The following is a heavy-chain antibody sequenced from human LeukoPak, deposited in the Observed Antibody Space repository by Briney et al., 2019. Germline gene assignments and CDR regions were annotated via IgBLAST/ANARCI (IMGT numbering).Heavy chain of an antibody. CDR1: GFTFSSYW. CDR3: ARGGGLDV. V-gene: IGHV3-7*03. J-gene: IGHJ6*02. CDR2: INHNGNVN. Sequence: GGSLRLSCAASGFTFSSYWMNWACQAPGKGLEWVASINHNGNVNYYVDSVKGRFTISRDNAKNSLYLQMSNLRAEDTAVYFCARGGGLDVWGQGATVTVSS. D-gene: IGHD3-16*01.